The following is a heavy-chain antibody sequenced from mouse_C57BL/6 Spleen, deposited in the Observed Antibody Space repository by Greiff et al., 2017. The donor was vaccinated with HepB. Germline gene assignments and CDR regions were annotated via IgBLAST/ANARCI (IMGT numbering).Heavy chain of an antibody. J-gene: IGHJ3*01. Sequence: VQLQQSGPELVKPGASVKISCKASGYAFSSSWMNWVKQRPGKGLEWIGRIYPGDGDTNYNGKFKGKATLTADKSSSTAYMKLSSLTSEDSAVYVCARSWDYYGSSPFAYWGQGTLVTVSA. CDR2: IYPGDGDT. V-gene: IGHV1-82*01. CDR3: ARSWDYYGSSPFAY. D-gene: IGHD1-1*01. CDR1: GYAFSSSW.